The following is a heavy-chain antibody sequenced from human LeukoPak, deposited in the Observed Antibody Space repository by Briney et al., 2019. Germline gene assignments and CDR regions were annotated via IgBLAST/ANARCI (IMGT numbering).Heavy chain of an antibody. V-gene: IGHV3-48*03. Sequence: GGSLRLSCAASGFTFSSYEMNWVRQAPGKGLEWVSYISSGRTIYDADSVKGRFTISRDNAKNSLYLQMNSLRAEDTAVYYCARESIAVAGAPFDYWGQGTLVTVSS. CDR2: ISSGRTI. D-gene: IGHD6-19*01. CDR3: ARESIAVAGAPFDY. J-gene: IGHJ4*02. CDR1: GFTFSSYE.